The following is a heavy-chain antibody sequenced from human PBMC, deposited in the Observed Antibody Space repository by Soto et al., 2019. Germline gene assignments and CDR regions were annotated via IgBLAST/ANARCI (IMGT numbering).Heavy chain of an antibody. CDR1: GFSFNNYG. CDR2: IWYDGSNE. V-gene: IGHV3-33*06. D-gene: IGHD5-12*01. J-gene: IGHJ4*02. Sequence: QVQLVESGGGVVHPGRSLRLSCTASGFSFNNYGMHWVRQAPGKGLEWVAAIWYDGSNENYSDSVKGRFTISRDNSKNMSYLQMNSLRAEDTAVYFCTKEMHEIWVRSFFDQWGQGTLVAVSS. CDR3: TKEMHEIWVRSFFDQ.